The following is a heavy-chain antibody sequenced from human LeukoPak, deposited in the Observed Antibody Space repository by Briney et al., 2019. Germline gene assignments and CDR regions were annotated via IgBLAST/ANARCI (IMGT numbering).Heavy chain of an antibody. V-gene: IGHV3-11*01. J-gene: IGHJ4*02. CDR1: GFSFSDYY. D-gene: IGHD4-17*01. CDR3: ARCLRYGDYVVDS. CDR2: ISGRATTV. Sequence: PGGSLRLSCATSGFSFSDYYMIWIRQSPEKGLEFLSYISGRATTVYHEASVEGRFTISRYNDKNTVSLQMNKLRAEDTAIYYCARCLRYGDYVVDSWGQGILVTVSS.